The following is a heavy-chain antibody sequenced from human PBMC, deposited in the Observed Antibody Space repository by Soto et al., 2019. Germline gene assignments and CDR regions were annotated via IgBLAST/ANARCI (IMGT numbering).Heavy chain of an antibody. CDR2: ISWNSGSI. Sequence: GGSLRLSCAASGFTFDDYAMHWVRQAPGKGLEWVSGISWNSGSIGYADSVKGRFTISRDNAKNSLYLQMNSLRAEDTALYYCAKDRGYDFEYYYYMGVWGKGTRVTVSS. D-gene: IGHD5-12*01. J-gene: IGHJ6*03. CDR3: AKDRGYDFEYYYYMGV. CDR1: GFTFDDYA. V-gene: IGHV3-9*01.